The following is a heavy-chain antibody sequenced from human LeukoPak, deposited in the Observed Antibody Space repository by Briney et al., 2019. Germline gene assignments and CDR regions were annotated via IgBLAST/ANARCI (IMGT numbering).Heavy chain of an antibody. Sequence: SETLSLTCAVYGGSFSGYYWSWIRQPPGKGLEWIGEINHSGSTNYNPSLKSRVTISVDTSKNQFSLKLSSVTAADTAVYYCGRRNLVVVTAIRRAFDYWGQGTLVTVSS. CDR3: GRRNLVVVTAIRRAFDY. CDR2: INHSGST. D-gene: IGHD2-21*02. CDR1: GGSFSGYY. J-gene: IGHJ4*02. V-gene: IGHV4-34*01.